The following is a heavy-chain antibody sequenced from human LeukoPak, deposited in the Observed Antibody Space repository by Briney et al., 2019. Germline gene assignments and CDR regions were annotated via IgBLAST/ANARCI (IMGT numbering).Heavy chain of an antibody. D-gene: IGHD2-2*01. Sequence: ASVKVSCKASGYTFTSYGISWVRQAPGQGLEWMGGIIPIFGTANYAQKFQGRVTITADESTSTAYMELSSLRSEDTAVYYCARYCSSTSCHNWFDPWGQGTLVTVSS. CDR2: IIPIFGTA. V-gene: IGHV1-69*13. CDR1: GYTFTSYG. J-gene: IGHJ5*02. CDR3: ARYCSSTSCHNWFDP.